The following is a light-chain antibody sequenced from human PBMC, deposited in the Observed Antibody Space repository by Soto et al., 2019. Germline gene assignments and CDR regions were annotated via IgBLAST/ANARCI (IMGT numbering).Light chain of an antibody. Sequence: EIVLTQSPATLSLSPGERATLSCRASQSVGSYLAWYQQKPGQAPRLLIYDASNRATAIPARFSGSGSGTDFTLTISSLEPEDSAVYYCQQRDNWPLTFGGGTKVEIK. J-gene: IGKJ4*01. CDR1: QSVGSY. CDR3: QQRDNWPLT. CDR2: DAS. V-gene: IGKV3-11*01.